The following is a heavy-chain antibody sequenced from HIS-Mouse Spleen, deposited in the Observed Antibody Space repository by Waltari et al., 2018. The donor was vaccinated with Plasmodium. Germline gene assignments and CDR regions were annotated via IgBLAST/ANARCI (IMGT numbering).Heavy chain of an antibody. V-gene: IGHV4-31*03. CDR2: IYYSGST. CDR1: GRSISRGAYY. Sequence: QVQLQESGPGLVKPSQTLSLTRTVPGRSISRGAYYWSWIRQHPGKGLEWIGYIYYSGSTYYNPSLKSRGTISVDTSKNQFSLKLSSVTAADTAVYYCARSIAATVTFYFDYWGQGTLVTVSS. J-gene: IGHJ4*02. D-gene: IGHD6-13*01. CDR3: ARSIAATVTFYFDY.